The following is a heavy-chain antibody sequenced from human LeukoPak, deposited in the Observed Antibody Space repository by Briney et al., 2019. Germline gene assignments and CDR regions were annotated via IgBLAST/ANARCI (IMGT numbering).Heavy chain of an antibody. V-gene: IGHV3-64*02. CDR3: AKGPGYSYGFYYYYMDV. J-gene: IGHJ6*03. CDR1: GFTFSSHA. Sequence: PGGSLRLSCAASGFTFSSHAMRWGRQAPGKGLEYVAAMSRTGDSIFYVDSVKGRFTISRDNSKNTLYLQMGSLRAEDTAVYYCAKGPGYSYGFYYYYMDVWGKGTTVTVSS. D-gene: IGHD5-18*01. CDR2: MSRTGDSI.